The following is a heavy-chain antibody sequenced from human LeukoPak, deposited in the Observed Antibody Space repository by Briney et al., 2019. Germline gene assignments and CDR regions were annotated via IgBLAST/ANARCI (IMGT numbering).Heavy chain of an antibody. V-gene: IGHV4-34*01. CDR3: ARGSPKRITIFGVVTVLRYYFDY. J-gene: IGHJ4*02. CDR1: GGSFSGYY. Sequence: SETLSLTCAVYGGSFSGYYWSWIRQPPGKGLEWIGEINHSGSTNYNPSLKSRVTISVDTSKNQFSLKLSPVTAADTAVYYCARGSPKRITIFGVVTVLRYYFDYWGQGTLVTVSS. D-gene: IGHD3-3*01. CDR2: INHSGST.